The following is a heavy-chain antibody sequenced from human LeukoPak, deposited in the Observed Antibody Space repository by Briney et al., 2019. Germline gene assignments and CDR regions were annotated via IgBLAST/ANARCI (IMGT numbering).Heavy chain of an antibody. Sequence: SETLSLTCTVSGGSISSSSYYWGWIRQPPGKGLEWIGEIDQSGSTKYNPSLKSRVTISVDTSKNQFSLNLSSVTDTAVYYCVIFIMGTTTTDYWGQGTLVTVSS. CDR2: IDQSGST. CDR3: VIFIMGTTTTDY. J-gene: IGHJ4*02. V-gene: IGHV4-39*01. D-gene: IGHD1-26*01. CDR1: GGSISSSSYY.